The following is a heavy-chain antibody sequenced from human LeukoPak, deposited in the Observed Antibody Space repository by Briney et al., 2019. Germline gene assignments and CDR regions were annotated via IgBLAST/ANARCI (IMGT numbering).Heavy chain of an antibody. D-gene: IGHD3-10*01. CDR2: INPNSGGT. V-gene: IGHV1-2*02. CDR1: GYTFTCYY. J-gene: IGHJ5*02. CDR3: ARDLRITMVRGVRIDWFDP. Sequence: ASVKVSCKASGYTFTCYYMHWVRQAPGQGLEWMGWINPNSGGTNYAQKFQGRVTMTRDTSISTAYMELSRLRSDDTAVYYCARDLRITMVRGVRIDWFDPWGQGTLVTVSS.